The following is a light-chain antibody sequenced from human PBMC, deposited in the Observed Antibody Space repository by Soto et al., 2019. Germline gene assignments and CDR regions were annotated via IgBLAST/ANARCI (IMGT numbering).Light chain of an antibody. CDR2: GAT. V-gene: IGKV3-15*01. CDR1: QSVSSN. CDR3: QQYNNWPPVT. J-gene: IGKJ1*01. Sequence: EIVMTQSPATLSVSPGERATLSCRASQSVSSNLAWYQQKPGQAPRLLIYGATTRATGIPARFSGSGSGTEFTLTISSLQSEDFAVYYCQQYNNWPPVTFGQGTKVEIK.